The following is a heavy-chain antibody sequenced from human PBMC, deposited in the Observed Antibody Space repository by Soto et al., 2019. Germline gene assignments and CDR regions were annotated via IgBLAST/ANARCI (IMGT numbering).Heavy chain of an antibody. CDR3: AKDAMGDYYGMDV. D-gene: IGHD5-18*01. CDR1: GFTFSSYG. CDR2: ISYDGSNK. J-gene: IGHJ6*02. V-gene: IGHV3-30*18. Sequence: VQLVESGGGVVQPGRSLRLSCAASGFTFSSYGMHWVRQAPGKGLEWVAVISYDGSNKYYADSVKGRFTISRDNSKNTLYLQMNSLRAEDTAVYYCAKDAMGDYYGMDVWGQGTTVTVSS.